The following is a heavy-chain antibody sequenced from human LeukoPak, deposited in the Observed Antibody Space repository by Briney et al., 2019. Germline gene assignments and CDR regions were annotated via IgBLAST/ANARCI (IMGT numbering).Heavy chain of an antibody. CDR1: GYTFTSYY. CDR2: IIPIFGTA. CDR3: ARDRYGSGSYYAP. Sequence: ASVKVSCKASGYTFTSYYMHWVRQAPGQGLEWMGGIIPIFGTANYAQKFQGRVTITADESTSTAYMELSSLRSEDTAVYYCARDRYGSGSYYAPWGQGTLVTVSS. V-gene: IGHV1-69*13. D-gene: IGHD3-10*01. J-gene: IGHJ5*02.